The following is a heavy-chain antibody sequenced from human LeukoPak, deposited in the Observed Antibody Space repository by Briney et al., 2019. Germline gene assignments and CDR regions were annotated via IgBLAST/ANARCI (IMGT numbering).Heavy chain of an antibody. CDR3: AKTYSSGWRIDY. D-gene: IGHD6-19*01. CDR2: IYYSGST. CDR1: GGSISSRNW. V-gene: IGHV4-4*02. Sequence: PSETLSLTCAVSGGSISSRNWWSWVRQPPGKGLEWIAEIYYSGSTNYNPSLKSRVTISVDTSKNQFSLKLSSVTAADTAVYYCAKTYSSGWRIDYWGQGTLVTVSS. J-gene: IGHJ4*02.